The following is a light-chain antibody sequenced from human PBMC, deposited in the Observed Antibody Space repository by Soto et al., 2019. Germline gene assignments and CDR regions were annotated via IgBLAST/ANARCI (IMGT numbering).Light chain of an antibody. CDR1: RSVSINS. Sequence: IVLTQSPGTLSLSPGDRATLSCRASRSVSINSLAWYQQQPGQAPRLLIYDSSYRATGIPDRFSGSGSGTDFTHAISRLETEEFAVYYCQEYGNSPYTFGQGTNVEIK. J-gene: IGKJ2*01. CDR2: DSS. CDR3: QEYGNSPYT. V-gene: IGKV3-20*01.